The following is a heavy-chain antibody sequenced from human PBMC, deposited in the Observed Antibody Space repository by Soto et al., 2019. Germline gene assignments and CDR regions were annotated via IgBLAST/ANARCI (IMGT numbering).Heavy chain of an antibody. D-gene: IGHD2-15*01. Sequence: QVQLVQSGAEVKKPGASVKVSCKASGYTFTSYGISWVRQAPGQGLEWMGWISAYNGNTNYAQKLQGRVTMTTDTSTSTAYMELRSLRSDDTAVDYCARDRPLRAPRWSQYDAFDIWGQGTMVTVSS. CDR3: ARDRPLRAPRWSQYDAFDI. CDR2: ISAYNGNT. J-gene: IGHJ3*02. V-gene: IGHV1-18*01. CDR1: GYTFTSYG.